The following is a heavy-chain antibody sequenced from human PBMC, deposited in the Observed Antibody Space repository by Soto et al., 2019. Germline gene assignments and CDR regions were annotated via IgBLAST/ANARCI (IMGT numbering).Heavy chain of an antibody. Sequence: SETLSLTCTVSGGSISSYYWSWIRQPPGKGLEWIGYIYYSGSTYYNPSLKSRVTISVDTSKNQFSLKLSSVTAADTAVYYCARDYYDSSGSVLPFYYWGQGTLVTVSS. J-gene: IGHJ4*02. V-gene: IGHV4-59*12. CDR3: ARDYYDSSGSVLPFYY. CDR2: IYYSGST. D-gene: IGHD3-22*01. CDR1: GGSISSYY.